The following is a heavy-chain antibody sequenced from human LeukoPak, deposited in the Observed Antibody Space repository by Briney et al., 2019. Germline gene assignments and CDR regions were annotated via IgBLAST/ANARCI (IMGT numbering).Heavy chain of an antibody. CDR3: ARAPNCNYRAPSHY. J-gene: IGHJ4*02. Sequence: GGSLRLSCAASGFTFDDYGMSWVRQAPGKGLELVSGINWNGGSTGYADSVKGRFTISRDNAKNSLYLQMNSLRAEDTALYYCARAPNCNYRAPSHYWGQGTLVTVSS. V-gene: IGHV3-20*04. D-gene: IGHD1-7*01. CDR2: INWNGGST. CDR1: GFTFDDYG.